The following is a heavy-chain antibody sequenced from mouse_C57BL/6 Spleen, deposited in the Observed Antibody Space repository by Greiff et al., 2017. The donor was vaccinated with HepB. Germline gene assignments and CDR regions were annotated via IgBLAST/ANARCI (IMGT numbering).Heavy chain of an antibody. D-gene: IGHD2-3*01. CDR1: GYTFTDYE. CDR2: IDPETGGT. Sequence: VQLQQSGAELVRPGASVTLSCKASGYTFTDYEMHWVKQTPVHGLEWIGAIDPETGGTAYNQKFKGKAILTADKSSSTAYMELRSLTSEDSAVYYCTRAAGLLRSCLAYWGQGTLVTVSA. J-gene: IGHJ3*01. CDR3: TRAAGLLRSCLAY. V-gene: IGHV1-15*01.